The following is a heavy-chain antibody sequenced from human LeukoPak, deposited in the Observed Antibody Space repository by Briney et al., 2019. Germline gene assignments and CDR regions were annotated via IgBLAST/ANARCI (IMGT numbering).Heavy chain of an antibody. J-gene: IGHJ6*02. V-gene: IGHV3-74*01. CDR2: IKNDGYEA. CDR1: GFTFSSYW. CDR3: ASDRVYYGLDV. Sequence: GGSLRLSCAGSGFTFSSYWIHWVRQAPGKGLIWVSRIKNDGYEANYADSVKGRFTISRDSAKNTLYLQMNSLTVEDTAVYYCASDRVYYGLDVWGQGTTVSVSS.